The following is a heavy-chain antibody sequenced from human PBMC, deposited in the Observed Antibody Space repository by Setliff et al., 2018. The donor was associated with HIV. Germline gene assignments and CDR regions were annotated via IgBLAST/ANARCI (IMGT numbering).Heavy chain of an antibody. CDR2: FHYSGST. Sequence: SETLSLTCNVSGGSISRNYYWGWIRQPPDKGLEWIGSFHYSGSTSYNPSLRSRVTISVDTSKNQFSLKLSSVTAADTAVYYCAREQGVLQFLEWIQLSEGIDAFDIWGQGTMVTVSS. V-gene: IGHV4-39*02. CDR3: AREQGVLQFLEWIQLSEGIDAFDI. D-gene: IGHD3-3*01. CDR1: GGSISRNYY. J-gene: IGHJ3*02.